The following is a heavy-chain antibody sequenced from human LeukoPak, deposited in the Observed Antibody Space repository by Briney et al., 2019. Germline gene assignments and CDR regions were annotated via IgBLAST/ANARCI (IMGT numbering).Heavy chain of an antibody. CDR3: ARVGCSSTSCYSMDV. Sequence: ASVKVSCKASGYTFTSYGISWVRQAPGQGLEWIGWISAYNGNTNYAQKLQGRVTMTTDTSTSTAYMELRSLRSDDTAVYYCARVGCSSTSCYSMDVWGKGTTVTVSS. CDR1: GYTFTSYG. V-gene: IGHV1-18*01. D-gene: IGHD2-2*02. CDR2: ISAYNGNT. J-gene: IGHJ6*03.